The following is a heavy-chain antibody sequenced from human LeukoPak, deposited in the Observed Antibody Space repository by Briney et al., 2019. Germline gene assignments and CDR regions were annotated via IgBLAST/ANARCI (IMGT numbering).Heavy chain of an antibody. D-gene: IGHD3-22*01. CDR1: GYTFTTYY. V-gene: IGHV1-46*01. CDR3: AKRPGYYDSSGYYFDY. CDR2: INPSDGST. Sequence: ASVKVSCKASGYTFTTYYIHWVRQAPGQGLEWMGIINPSDGSTRYAKKFQGRVTMTRDTSTSTVYMELSSLRSEDTAVYYCAKRPGYYDSSGYYFDYWGQGTLVTVSS. J-gene: IGHJ4*02.